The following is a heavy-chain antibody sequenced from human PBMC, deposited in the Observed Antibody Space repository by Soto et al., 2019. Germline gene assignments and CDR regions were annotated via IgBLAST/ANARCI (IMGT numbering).Heavy chain of an antibody. CDR1: GFSLITSGMS. V-gene: IGHV2-70*01. Sequence: SGPTLVNPTQTLTLTCTFSGFSLITSGMSVGWIRQPPGKALEWLAHIDWDDDKYYRRSLKTRLTISKDTSKNQVVLVMTNMDPADTATYHCTRIPPNYSSGWYYFDSWGQGTLVTVSS. CDR2: IDWDDDK. D-gene: IGHD6-19*01. J-gene: IGHJ4*02. CDR3: TRIPPNYSSGWYYFDS.